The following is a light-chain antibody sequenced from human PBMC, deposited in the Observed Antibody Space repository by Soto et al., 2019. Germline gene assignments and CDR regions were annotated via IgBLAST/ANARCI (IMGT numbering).Light chain of an antibody. CDR3: QQSFTTPRT. V-gene: IGKV1-39*01. CDR1: RSISSY. Sequence: DIQMTQSPSSLSASVGDRVTITCRASRSISSYLNSYQQKPGKAPKLLIYAASSLQRGVTSRFSGRASGTEFTLTSNSLQPEDLATYYCQQSFTTPRTFGQGTKVEIK. J-gene: IGKJ1*01. CDR2: AAS.